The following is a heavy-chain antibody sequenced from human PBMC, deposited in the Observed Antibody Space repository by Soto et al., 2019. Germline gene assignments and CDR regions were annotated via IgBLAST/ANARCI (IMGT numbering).Heavy chain of an antibody. Sequence: GGSLRLSCAASGFKFSNYAMSWGRQAPGKGLEWVSLISATGGGTYYADSVKGRFTISRDNSHNTLYLQVHSLTAEDTAVYYCAKDRRAGGNSAFYFDFWGQGAQVTVSS. CDR3: AKDRRAGGNSAFYFDF. CDR1: GFKFSNYA. V-gene: IGHV3-23*01. J-gene: IGHJ4*02. D-gene: IGHD3-16*01. CDR2: ISATGGGT.